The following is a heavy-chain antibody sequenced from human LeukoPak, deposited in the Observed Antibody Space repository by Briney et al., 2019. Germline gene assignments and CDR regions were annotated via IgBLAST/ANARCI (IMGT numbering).Heavy chain of an antibody. CDR1: GFTFSRYV. CDR3: AKGELWFGEFSYFDY. Sequence: GGSLRLSCAASGFTFSRYVMSWVRQAPGKRLEMVSAISGSGGSRYYGYSVKGRFTISRDNSKNTLYLKMNRLRAEDTAVYYCAKGELWFGEFSYFDYWGQGTLVTVSS. D-gene: IGHD3-10*01. J-gene: IGHJ4*02. V-gene: IGHV3-23*01. CDR2: ISGSGGSR.